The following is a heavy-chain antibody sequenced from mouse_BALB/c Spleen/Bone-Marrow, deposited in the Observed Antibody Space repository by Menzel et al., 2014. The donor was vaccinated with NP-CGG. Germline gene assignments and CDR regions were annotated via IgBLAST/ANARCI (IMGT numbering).Heavy chain of an antibody. V-gene: IGHV5-9-4*01. CDR2: ISSGGNYT. CDR1: GFTFSSYA. CDR3: VRAYGSSYAMDY. D-gene: IGHD1-1*01. J-gene: IGHJ4*01. Sequence: EVKLVESGGGLVKPGGSLKLSCAASGFTFSSYAMSWVRQSPEKRLEWVAEISSGGNYTYYPDTVTGRFTISRDNAKNIQYLEMSSLRSDDTAMYYCVRAYGSSYAMDYWGQGTSVTVSS.